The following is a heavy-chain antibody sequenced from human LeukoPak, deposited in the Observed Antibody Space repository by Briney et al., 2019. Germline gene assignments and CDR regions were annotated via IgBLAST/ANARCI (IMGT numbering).Heavy chain of an antibody. D-gene: IGHD3-22*01. Sequence: PGGSLRLSCAASGFTFSSYSVNWVRQAPGKGLEWVSSISSSSSYIYYADSVKGRFTTSRDNARNSLYLQMNSLRAEDTAVYYCARDRTRYYYDSSGYPDFDYWGQGTLVTVSS. CDR1: GFTFSSYS. CDR2: ISSSSSYI. V-gene: IGHV3-21*01. J-gene: IGHJ4*02. CDR3: ARDRTRYYYDSSGYPDFDY.